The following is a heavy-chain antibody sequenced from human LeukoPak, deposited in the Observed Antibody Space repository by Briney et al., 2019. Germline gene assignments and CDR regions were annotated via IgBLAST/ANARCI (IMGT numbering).Heavy chain of an antibody. V-gene: IGHV1-2*02. CDR1: GGTFSSYA. CDR3: AIQPWGSGNNWYFDL. CDR2: ISPNSGGS. Sequence: ASVKVSCKASGGTFSSYAISWVRQAPGQGLEWMGWISPNSGGSDYAQKFQGRVTMTRDTSISTTYVELSSLTSDDTAVYYCAIQPWGSGNNWYFDLWGRGTLVTVSS. D-gene: IGHD7-27*01. J-gene: IGHJ2*01.